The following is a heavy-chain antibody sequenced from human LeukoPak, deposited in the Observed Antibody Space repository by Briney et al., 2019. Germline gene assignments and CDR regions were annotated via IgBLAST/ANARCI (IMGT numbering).Heavy chain of an antibody. D-gene: IGHD2-2*01. V-gene: IGHV4-59*01. J-gene: IGHJ5*02. CDR3: AREVPAATGDWFDP. CDR2: IYYSGST. CDR1: GGSISSYY. Sequence: PSETLSLTCTVSGGSISSYYWSWIRQPPGKGLEWIGYIYYSGSTNYNPSLKSRVTISVDTSKNQFSLKLSSVTAADTAVYYCAREVPAATGDWFDPWGQGTLVTVSS.